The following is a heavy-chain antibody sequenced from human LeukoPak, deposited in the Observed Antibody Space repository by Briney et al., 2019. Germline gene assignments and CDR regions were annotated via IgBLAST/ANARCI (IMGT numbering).Heavy chain of an antibody. V-gene: IGHV3-23*01. CDR2: LSDSGTST. CDR1: GFTFSSYE. CDR3: AKTLWGLTLLSSDH. J-gene: IGHJ4*02. Sequence: GGSLRLSCAASGFTFSSYEMNWVRQAPGKGLKWVSALSDSGTSTYYADSVKGRFTIYRDNSKNTLYLQMNSLRAEDTAVYYCAKTLWGLTLLSSDHWGQGTLVTVSS. D-gene: IGHD3-16*01.